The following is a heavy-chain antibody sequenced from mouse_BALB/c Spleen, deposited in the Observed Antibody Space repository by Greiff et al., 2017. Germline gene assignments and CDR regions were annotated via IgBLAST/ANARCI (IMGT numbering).Heavy chain of an antibody. D-gene: IGHD2-14*01. CDR1: GYSFTGYY. J-gene: IGHJ4*01. V-gene: IGHV1-26*01. Sequence: EVQLQQSGPELVKPGASVKISCKASGYSFTGYYMHWVKQSHVKSLEWIGRINPYNGATSYNQNFKDKASLTVDKSSSTAYMELHSLTSEDSAVYYCARNYRFYAMDYWGQGTSVTVSS. CDR3: ARNYRFYAMDY. CDR2: INPYNGAT.